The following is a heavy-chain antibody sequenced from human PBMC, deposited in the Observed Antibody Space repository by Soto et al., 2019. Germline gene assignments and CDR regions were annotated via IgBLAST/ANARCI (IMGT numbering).Heavy chain of an antibody. CDR3: ARAVNHDFWSGYSPFDY. Sequence: PSETLSLTCSVSGGSTSSGGFYWSWIRHHPGKGLEWIGYIYYNGDTYYNPSLKNRVTISVDTSNNQFSLNLSSATAADTAVYYCARAVNHDFWSGYSPFDYWSQGTLVTVSS. D-gene: IGHD3-3*01. J-gene: IGHJ4*02. V-gene: IGHV4-31*03. CDR1: GGSTSSGGFY. CDR2: IYYNGDT.